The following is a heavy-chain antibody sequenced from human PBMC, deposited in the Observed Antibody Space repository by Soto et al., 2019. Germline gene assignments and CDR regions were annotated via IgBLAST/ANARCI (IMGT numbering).Heavy chain of an antibody. CDR3: ARHPYCSSTSCYGGYFQH. J-gene: IGHJ1*01. V-gene: IGHV4-59*08. CDR2: IYYSGST. CDR1: GGSISSYY. D-gene: IGHD2-2*01. Sequence: SETLSLTCTVSGGSISSYYWSWIRQPPGKGLEWIGYIYYSGSTNYNPSLKSRVTISVDTSKNQFSLKLSSVTAADTAVYYCARHPYCSSTSCYGGYFQHWGQGTLVTVSS.